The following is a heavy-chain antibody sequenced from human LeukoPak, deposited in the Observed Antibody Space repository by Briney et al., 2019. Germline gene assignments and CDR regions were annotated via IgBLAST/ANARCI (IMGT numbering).Heavy chain of an antibody. J-gene: IGHJ4*02. CDR2: ISGSGGST. V-gene: IGHV3-23*01. CDR3: AERGWELQAFDY. D-gene: IGHD1-26*01. CDR1: GGSISSGDYS. Sequence: ETLSLTCAVSGGSISSGDYSWSWVRQAPGKGLEWVSAISGSGGSTYYADSVKGRFTISRDNSKNTLYLQMNSLRAEDTAVYYCAERGWELQAFDYWGQGTLVTVSS.